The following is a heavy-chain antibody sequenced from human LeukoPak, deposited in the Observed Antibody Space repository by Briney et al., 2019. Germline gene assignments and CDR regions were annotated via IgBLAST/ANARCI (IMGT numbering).Heavy chain of an antibody. D-gene: IGHD2-2*01. CDR3: ARVSSTSSNAFDI. CDR1: GFDFNKYW. Sequence: PGGSLRLSCVASGFDFNKYWMTWVRRAPGKGLEWVANIKKDGNQKSYVDSVEGRFTISRDNAQKSLYLQMNSLRTEDTAVYYCARVSSTSSNAFDIWGQGTMVTVSS. CDR2: IKKDGNQK. V-gene: IGHV3-7*01. J-gene: IGHJ3*02.